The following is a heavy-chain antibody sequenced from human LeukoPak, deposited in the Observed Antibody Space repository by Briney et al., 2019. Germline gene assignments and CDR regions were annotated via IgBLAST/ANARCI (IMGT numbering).Heavy chain of an antibody. CDR3: ARTLHDSSGYRIDY. J-gene: IGHJ4*02. D-gene: IGHD3-22*01. Sequence: SETLSLTCTVSGGSISSGGSYWRWIRQHPGKGLEWIGYIYYSGSTDYNPSLKSRVTISMDTSKNQFSLKLSSVTAADTAVYYCARTLHDSSGYRIDYWGQGTLVTVSS. CDR2: IYYSGST. CDR1: GGSISSGGSY. V-gene: IGHV4-31*03.